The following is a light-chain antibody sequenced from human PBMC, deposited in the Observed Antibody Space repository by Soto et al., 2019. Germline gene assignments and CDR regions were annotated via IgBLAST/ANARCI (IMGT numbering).Light chain of an antibody. J-gene: IGLJ3*02. Sequence: QSVLTQPPSVSAAPGQKVTISCSGSSPNIGNNIVSWYQQLPGTAPKLLIYEDNKRPSGIPDRFSGSKSGTSATLGITGLQTGDEAEYYCGSWDSRLTGGVFGGGTKVTVL. CDR2: EDN. CDR1: SPNIGNNI. V-gene: IGLV1-51*02. CDR3: GSWDSRLTGGV.